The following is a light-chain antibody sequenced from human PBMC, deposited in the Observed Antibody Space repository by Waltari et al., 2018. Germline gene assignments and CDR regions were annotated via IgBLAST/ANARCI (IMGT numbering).Light chain of an antibody. CDR1: RRVRSIS. J-gene: IGKJ4*02. CDR3: QQYDGSVVT. V-gene: IGKV3-20*01. Sequence: CTARRRVRSISLTWYQQKSGQSPRLLLYGASSRATAIPDRFSGSGSGTDFTLIIDRLEPEDFAVYYCQQYDGSVVTFGGGTKVEIK. CDR2: GAS.